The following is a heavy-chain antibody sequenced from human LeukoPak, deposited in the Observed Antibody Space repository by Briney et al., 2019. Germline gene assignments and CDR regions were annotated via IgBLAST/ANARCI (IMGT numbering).Heavy chain of an antibody. Sequence: GGSLRLSCAVSGFTFTNNDMSWVRQAPGKGVEWVSVFYVGGATYYADSVKGRFTISRDNSKNTLYLQMNSLGAEDTAIYYCAKAPYNSGWTNWFDPWGQGTLVTVSS. D-gene: IGHD6-19*01. V-gene: IGHV3-53*01. CDR2: FYVGGAT. J-gene: IGHJ5*02. CDR1: GFTFTNND. CDR3: AKAPYNSGWTNWFDP.